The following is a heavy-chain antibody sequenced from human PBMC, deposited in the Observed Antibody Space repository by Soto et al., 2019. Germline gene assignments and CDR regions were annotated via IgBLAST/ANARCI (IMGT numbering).Heavy chain of an antibody. J-gene: IGHJ5*02. Sequence: SQTLSLTCTVSGGSISSYYWSWIRQPPGKGLEWIGYIYHSGSSNYNPSLKSRVTILLDTSKNTLYLQMDRLRAEDTAVYYCARNYYGSGSHAPWFDPWGQGTLVTVSS. CDR3: ARNYYGSGSHAPWFDP. D-gene: IGHD3-10*01. CDR2: IYHSGSS. V-gene: IGHV4-59*08. CDR1: GGSISSYY.